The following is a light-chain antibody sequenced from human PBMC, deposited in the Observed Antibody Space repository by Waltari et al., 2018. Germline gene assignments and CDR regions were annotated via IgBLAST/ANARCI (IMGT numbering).Light chain of an antibody. J-gene: IGLJ2*01. CDR3: SSYAGSNNPL. Sequence: QSALTQPHSAAGSPGQSVTISCTGTSSDVGGYNYVSWYQQHPGKAPKLMISEVSKRPSGVPDRFSGSKSGNTASLTVSGLQAEDEADYYCSSYAGSNNPLFGGGTKLTFL. CDR1: SSDVGGYNY. V-gene: IGLV2-8*01. CDR2: EVS.